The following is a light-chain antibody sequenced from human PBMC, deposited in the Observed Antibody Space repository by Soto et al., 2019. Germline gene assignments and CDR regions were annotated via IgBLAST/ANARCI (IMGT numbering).Light chain of an antibody. J-gene: IGKJ4*01. CDR2: GAS. CDR1: QSVSSSY. V-gene: IGKV3D-7*01. Sequence: EIVMTQSPATLSLSPGERATLSCRASQSVSSSYFSWYQQKPGQAPRLLIYGASTRATGIPARFSGSGSGTDFTLTISSLQPEDFAVYYCQQDYNLPPLTFGGGTKVEIK. CDR3: QQDYNLPPLT.